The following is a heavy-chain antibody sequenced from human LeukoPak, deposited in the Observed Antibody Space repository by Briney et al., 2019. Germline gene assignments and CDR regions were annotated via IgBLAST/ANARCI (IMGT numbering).Heavy chain of an antibody. D-gene: IGHD6-13*01. J-gene: IGHJ4*02. CDR3: ARVVAAATFDY. CDR1: GGSISSSSYY. CDR2: IYYSGST. Sequence: NSSETLSLTCTVSGGSISSSSYYWGWIRQPPGKGLEWIGSIYYSGSTYYNPSLKSRVTISVDTSKNQFSLKLSSVTAADTAVYYCARVVAAATFDYWGQGTLVTVSS. V-gene: IGHV4-39*01.